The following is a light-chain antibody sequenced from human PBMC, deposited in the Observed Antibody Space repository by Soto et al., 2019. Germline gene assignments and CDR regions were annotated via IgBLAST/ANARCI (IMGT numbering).Light chain of an antibody. J-gene: IGKJ1*01. Sequence: EVVLTQSPGTLSLSPGERATLSCRASQSVSNTYVAWYQHIPGQTPRLLIYGASNRATGIPDRFSGSGSGTDFTLTLTRLQPEDFAVYYCQQYGSSPWTSGQGTKVDI. CDR1: QSVSNTY. V-gene: IGKV3-20*01. CDR3: QQYGSSPWT. CDR2: GAS.